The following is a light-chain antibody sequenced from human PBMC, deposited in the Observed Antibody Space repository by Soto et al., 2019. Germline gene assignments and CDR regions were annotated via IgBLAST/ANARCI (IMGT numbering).Light chain of an antibody. CDR2: DAS. V-gene: IGKV1-5*01. CDR3: QQYNSFSGT. CDR1: QSIGTW. Sequence: DIQMTQSPSTLSASVGDRVTITCRASQSIGTWLAWYQQKPGRAPKLLISDASNLESGVPSRFSGSGSGTEFPLTISSLQPDDFATFYCQQYNSFSGTFGGGTKVEIK. J-gene: IGKJ4*01.